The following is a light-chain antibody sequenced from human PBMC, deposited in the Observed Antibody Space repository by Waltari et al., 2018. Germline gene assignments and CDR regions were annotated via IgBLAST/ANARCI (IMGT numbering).Light chain of an antibody. Sequence: EVVMTQSPAPLSVSPGERATLSCRTSQNLYDNLAWYQQKPGQAPSLLIYRASTRATGIPARFSGSGSGADFTLTISSVQSEDCAFYYCQQYNSWPPSTVGRGTRLGIK. V-gene: IGKV3-15*01. CDR3: QQYNSWPPST. CDR1: QNLYDN. CDR2: RAS. J-gene: IGKJ5*01.